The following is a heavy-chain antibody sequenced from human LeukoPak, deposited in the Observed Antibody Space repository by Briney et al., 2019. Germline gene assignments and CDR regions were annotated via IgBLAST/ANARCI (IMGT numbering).Heavy chain of an antibody. Sequence: SETLSLTCAVNGGSFSGYYWNWIRQPPGKGLEWIGDITHTGSTNDNPSLAGRVTVSVDTSKNQFSLSLASVTAADTVLYYCARGSPAADDAFDIWGQGTLVTVSS. CDR1: GGSFSGYY. J-gene: IGHJ3*02. CDR2: ITHTGST. D-gene: IGHD6-13*01. V-gene: IGHV4-34*01. CDR3: ARGSPAADDAFDI.